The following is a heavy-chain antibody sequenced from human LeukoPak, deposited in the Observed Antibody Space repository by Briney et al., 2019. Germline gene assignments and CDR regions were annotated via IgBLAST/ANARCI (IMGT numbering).Heavy chain of an antibody. CDR2: ISTGSTTL. CDR3: ARASTGPDSYYYYYYMDV. Sequence: GGSLRLSCAASEFTFSSYSFHWVGQAPGKGLEWISFISTGSTTLYYADSVKGRFTVSRDNARNSLYLQMNSLRAEDTAVYYCARASTGPDSYYYYYYMDVWGKGTTVTVSS. J-gene: IGHJ6*03. D-gene: IGHD1-1*01. V-gene: IGHV3-48*01. CDR1: EFTFSSYS.